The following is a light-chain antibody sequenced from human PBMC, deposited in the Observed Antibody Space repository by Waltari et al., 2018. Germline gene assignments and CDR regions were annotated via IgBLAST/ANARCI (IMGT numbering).Light chain of an antibody. V-gene: IGKV1-33*01. Sequence: DIQVTQSPASLSASVGARLTITCQASQDINNSLNWYQQTPGKAPRLLISDASNLETGVPSRFSGSGFGTDFTFTISSLHPEDIATYFCQQYDSLPPTFGPGTKLDL. CDR3: QQYDSLPPT. CDR1: QDINNS. J-gene: IGKJ3*01. CDR2: DAS.